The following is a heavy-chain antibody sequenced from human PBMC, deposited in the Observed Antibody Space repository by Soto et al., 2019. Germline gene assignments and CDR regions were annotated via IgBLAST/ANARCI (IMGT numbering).Heavy chain of an antibody. CDR2: IDWDDDK. V-gene: IGHV2-5*02. J-gene: IGHJ4*02. CDR1: GFSLSTSGGG. D-gene: IGHD3-9*01. Sequence: QITLKESGPTLVKPTQTLTLTCTFSGFSLSTSGGGVGWIREAPGKALEWLARIDWDDDKRYSPSLKSRLTITKDTSKNQVVLTMTNMDPVDTATYYGAHTEMATIFLHWGQGTLVTVSS. CDR3: AHTEMATIFLH.